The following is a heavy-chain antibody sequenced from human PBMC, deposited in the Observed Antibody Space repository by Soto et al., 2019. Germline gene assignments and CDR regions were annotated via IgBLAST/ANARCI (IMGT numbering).Heavy chain of an antibody. CDR3: ARDLLQQQLAI. Sequence: GGSLRLSCASSGFTFSTYSMNWVRQAPGKGLEWVSCISSSSSTIYYADSVKGRFTISRDNSKNSLYLQMNSLRAEDTAVYYCARDLLQQQLAIWGQGTMVTVSS. CDR2: ISSSSSTI. D-gene: IGHD6-13*01. J-gene: IGHJ3*02. V-gene: IGHV3-48*01. CDR1: GFTFSTYS.